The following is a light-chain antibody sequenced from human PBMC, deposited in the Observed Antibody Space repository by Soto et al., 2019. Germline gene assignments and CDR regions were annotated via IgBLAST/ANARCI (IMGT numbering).Light chain of an antibody. J-gene: IGLJ1*01. CDR3: NSYTSRSTLDV. CDR2: EVS. Sequence: QSVLTQPASVSGFPGQSITISCTGTSSDVGGFKFVSWYQQHPGKAPKLMIYEVSYRPSGVSNRFSGSKSGNTASLTISGLQAEDEADYYCNSYTSRSTLDVFGTGTKVTAL. V-gene: IGLV2-14*01. CDR1: SSDVGGFKF.